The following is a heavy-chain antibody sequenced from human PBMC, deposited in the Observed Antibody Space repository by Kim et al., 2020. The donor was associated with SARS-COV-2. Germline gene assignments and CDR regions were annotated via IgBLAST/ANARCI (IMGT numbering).Heavy chain of an antibody. CDR1: GFSFSNYW. CDR3: ARAFISSWYEGGMDG. V-gene: IGHV3-7*04. J-gene: IGHJ6*02. Sequence: GGSLRLSCAASGFSFSNYWMTWVRQAPGKGLEWVANINQDGSEKNYVDLVKGRFTISRDNAKNSLYLQMNSLRAEDTAVYYCARAFISSWYEGGMDGWGQGTTVTVSS. CDR2: INQDGSEK. D-gene: IGHD6-13*01.